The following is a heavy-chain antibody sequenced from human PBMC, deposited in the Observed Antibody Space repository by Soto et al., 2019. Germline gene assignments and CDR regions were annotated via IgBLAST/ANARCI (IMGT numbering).Heavy chain of an antibody. J-gene: IGHJ4*02. CDR1: GFTFSSYE. V-gene: IGHV3-48*03. D-gene: IGHD7-27*01. CDR3: ARSQLGHFDY. Sequence: GGSLRLSCAASGFTFSSYEMNWVRQAPGKGLEWVSYISSSGSTIYYADSVKGRFTISRDNAKNSLYLQMNSLRAEDTAVYYCARSQLGHFDYWGQGTLVTVSS. CDR2: ISSSGSTI.